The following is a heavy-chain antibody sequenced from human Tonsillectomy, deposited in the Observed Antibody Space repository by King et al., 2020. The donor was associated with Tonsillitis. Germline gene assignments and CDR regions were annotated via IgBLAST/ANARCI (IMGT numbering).Heavy chain of an antibody. CDR3: ARGGDLSTGGSLFDP. V-gene: IGHV4-61*02. CDR2: IYTTGST. D-gene: IGHD3-9*01. CDR1: GASISSANYY. J-gene: IGHJ5*02. Sequence: QLQESGPGLVKPSQTLSLTCTVSGASISSANYYWSWIRQPAGKGLEWIGRIYTTGSTNYNPSLESRVTMSTDTSRNQFSLKLSSVTAADTAGYYCARGGDLSTGGSLFDPWGQGTLVTVSS.